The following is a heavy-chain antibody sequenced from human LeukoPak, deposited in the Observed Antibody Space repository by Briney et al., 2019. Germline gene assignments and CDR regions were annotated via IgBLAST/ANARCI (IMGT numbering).Heavy chain of an antibody. J-gene: IGHJ6*03. V-gene: IGHV3-21*01. CDR2: ISSSSSYI. Sequence: TGGSLRLSCAASGFTFSSYSMNWVRQAPGKGLEWVSSISSSSSYIYYADSVKGRFTISRDNAKNPLYLQMNSLRAEDTAVYYCAKDINYILTGTHPPGYYYYMDVWGKGTTVTISS. CDR1: GFTFSSYS. D-gene: IGHD3-9*01. CDR3: AKDINYILTGTHPPGYYYYMDV.